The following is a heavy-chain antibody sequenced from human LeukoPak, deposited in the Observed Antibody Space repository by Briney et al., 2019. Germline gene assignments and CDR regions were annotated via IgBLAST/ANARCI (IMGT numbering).Heavy chain of an antibody. CDR1: GFTFSSYG. V-gene: IGHV3-30*02. D-gene: IGHD3-10*01. Sequence: GGSLRLSCAASGFTFSSYGMHWVRQAPGKGLEWVAFIRYDGSNKYYADSVKGRFTISRDNSKNTLYLQMNSLRAEDTAVYYCAKVRTYYYGSGSGDWGQGTLVTVSS. CDR3: AKVRTYYYGSGSGD. J-gene: IGHJ4*02. CDR2: IRYDGSNK.